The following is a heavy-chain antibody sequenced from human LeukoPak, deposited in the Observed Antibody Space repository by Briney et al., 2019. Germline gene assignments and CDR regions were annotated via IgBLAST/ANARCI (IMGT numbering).Heavy chain of an antibody. CDR1: GYTFTVYY. Sequence: ASVKVSFKASGYTFTVYYMHWVRQAPGQGLEWMGWINPNSGGTNYAQKFQGRVTMTRDTSISTAYMELSRLRSDDAAVYYCSRDLRKPDYWGQGTLVTVSS. CDR2: INPNSGGT. CDR3: SRDLRKPDY. J-gene: IGHJ4*02. V-gene: IGHV1-2*02.